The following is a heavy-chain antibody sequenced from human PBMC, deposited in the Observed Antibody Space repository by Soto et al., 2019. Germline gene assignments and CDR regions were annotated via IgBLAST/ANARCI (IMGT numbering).Heavy chain of an antibody. V-gene: IGHV1-18*04. Sequence: ASVKVSCKASGYTFTSYGISWVRQAPGQGLEWMGWISAYNGNTNYAQKLQGRVTMTTDTSTSTAYMELRSLRSDDTAVYYCARDTTVVAAIKWCDPWGQGTLVTVCS. J-gene: IGHJ5*02. CDR3: ARDTTVVAAIKWCDP. D-gene: IGHD2-15*01. CDR1: GYTFTSYG. CDR2: ISAYNGNT.